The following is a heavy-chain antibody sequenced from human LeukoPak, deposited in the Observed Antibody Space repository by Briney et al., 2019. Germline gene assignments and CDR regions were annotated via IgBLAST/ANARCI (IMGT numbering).Heavy chain of an antibody. CDR2: IYYSGST. V-gene: IGHV4-31*11. CDR1: GGSFSGYY. CDR3: AKISSGYEYYFDY. J-gene: IGHJ4*02. Sequence: PSETLSLTCAVYGGSFSGYYWSWIRQHPGKGLEWIGYIYYSGSTYYNPSLKSRVTISVDTSKNQFSLKLSSVTAADTAVYYCAKISSGYEYYFDYWAREPWSPSPQ. D-gene: IGHD3-22*01.